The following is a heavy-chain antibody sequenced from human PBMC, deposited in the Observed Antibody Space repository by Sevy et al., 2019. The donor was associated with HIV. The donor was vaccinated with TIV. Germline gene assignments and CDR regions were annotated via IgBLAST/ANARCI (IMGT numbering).Heavy chain of an antibody. CDR1: GYTFTSFG. CDR2: INAYNGNT. Sequence: ASVKVSCKTSGYTFTSFGISWVRQAPGQGLEWMGWINAYNGNTNYPQKLQGRVTMTTDTSTRTAYMELRSLRSDDTAVYYCARDPPDGFDFWSGYGGDTTQFTSTSDYWGQGTLVTVSS. J-gene: IGHJ4*02. V-gene: IGHV1-18*01. D-gene: IGHD3-3*01. CDR3: ARDPPDGFDFWSGYGGDTTQFTSTSDY.